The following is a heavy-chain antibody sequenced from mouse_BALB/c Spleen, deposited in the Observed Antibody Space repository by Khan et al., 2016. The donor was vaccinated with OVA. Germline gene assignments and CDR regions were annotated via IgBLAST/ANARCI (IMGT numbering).Heavy chain of an antibody. Sequence: EVQLQESVPGLVKPSQSLSLTCTVTGYSITSDYAWNWIRQFPGNKLEWMGYISYSGRTSYNPSLKSRISITRATSKNLFFLQLNSVTTEDTATXSCARSVTITTVVATDFDYWGQGTTLTVSS. J-gene: IGHJ2*01. V-gene: IGHV3-2*02. CDR1: GYSITSDYA. CDR3: ARSVTITTVVATDFDY. CDR2: ISYSGRT. D-gene: IGHD1-1*01.